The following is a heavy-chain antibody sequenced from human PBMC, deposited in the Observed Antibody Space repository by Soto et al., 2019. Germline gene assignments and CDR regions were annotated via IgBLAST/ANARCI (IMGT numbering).Heavy chain of an antibody. J-gene: IGHJ4*02. V-gene: IGHV1-69*05. D-gene: IGHD2-15*01. CDR1: GGTFSSYA. CDR2: IIPIFGTA. Sequence: QVQLVQSGAEVKKPGSSVKVSCKASGGTFSSYAISWVRQAPGQGLEWMGGIIPIFGTANYAQKFQGRVTXTXEAXTSTAYMELSSLRSEDTAVYYCARSYGGNPSFGDYWGQGTLVTVSS. CDR3: ARSYGGNPSFGDY.